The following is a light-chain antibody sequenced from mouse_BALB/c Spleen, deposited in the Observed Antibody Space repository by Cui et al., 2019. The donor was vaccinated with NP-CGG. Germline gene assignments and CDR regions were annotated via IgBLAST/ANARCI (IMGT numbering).Light chain of an antibody. J-gene: IGLJ1*01. CDR3: ALWYSNHWV. V-gene: IGLV1*01. Sequence: QAVVTQESALTTSPGETVTLTCSSSTGAATTSNYANWVQEKPKHLFTGLIGGTNNRAPGVPARFSGSLIGDKAALTITGAQTEDEAIYFCALWYSNHWVFGGGTKLTVL. CDR2: GTN. CDR1: TGAATTSNY.